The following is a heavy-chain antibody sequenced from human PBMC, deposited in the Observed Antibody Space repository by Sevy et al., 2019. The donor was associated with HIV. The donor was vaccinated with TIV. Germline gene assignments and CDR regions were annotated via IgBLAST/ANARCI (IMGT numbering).Heavy chain of an antibody. CDR2: IIAIFGTA. Sequence: ASVKVSCKASGGTFSRYAISWVRQAPGQGLEWMGGIIAIFGTANYAQKFQGRVTINADESTSAAYMELSSLRSEDTAVYYCATFVSGVNQTFDYWGQGTLVTVSS. V-gene: IGHV1-69*13. CDR3: ATFVSGVNQTFDY. J-gene: IGHJ4*02. CDR1: GGTFSRYA. D-gene: IGHD2-8*01.